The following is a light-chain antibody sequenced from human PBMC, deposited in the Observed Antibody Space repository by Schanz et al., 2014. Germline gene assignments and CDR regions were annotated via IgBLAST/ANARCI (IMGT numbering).Light chain of an antibody. Sequence: DIVMTQSPDSLAVSLGERATINCKSSQSVFDSSINKNYLAWYQQTPGQPPKLLIYWASTRESGVPDRFSGRGSGTDFTLTISSLQAEDVAVYYCQQYSNTPLTFGQGTKVEIK. CDR1: QSVFDSSINKNY. V-gene: IGKV4-1*01. J-gene: IGKJ1*01. CDR3: QQYSNTPLT. CDR2: WAS.